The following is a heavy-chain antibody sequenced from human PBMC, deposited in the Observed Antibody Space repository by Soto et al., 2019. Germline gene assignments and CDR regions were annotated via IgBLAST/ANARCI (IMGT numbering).Heavy chain of an antibody. CDR2: ISHSGNT. D-gene: IGHD2-15*01. V-gene: IGHV4-59*01. J-gene: IGHJ4*02. Sequence: SETLSLTCTVSGGSIISGYWSWIRQPPGKGLEWIGYISHSGNTNYNPSVKSRVTLSVDTPKNQFSLRLSSVTTADTAVYYCAGLRGYAGSPIDYWGQGALVTVSS. CDR3: AGLRGYAGSPIDY. CDR1: GGSIISGY.